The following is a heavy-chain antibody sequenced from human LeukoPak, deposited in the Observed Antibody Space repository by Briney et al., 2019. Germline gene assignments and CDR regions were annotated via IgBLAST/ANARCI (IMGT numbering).Heavy chain of an antibody. Sequence: SETLSLTCTVSGGSINNYYWSWIRQPPGKGLEWIGYIYYSGSTNYNPSLKSRVTISVDTSKSQFSLKLSSVTAADTAVYYCARDATVGALDYWGQGTLVTVSS. CDR3: ARDATVGALDY. CDR1: GGSINNYY. J-gene: IGHJ4*02. V-gene: IGHV4-59*01. D-gene: IGHD1-26*01. CDR2: IYYSGST.